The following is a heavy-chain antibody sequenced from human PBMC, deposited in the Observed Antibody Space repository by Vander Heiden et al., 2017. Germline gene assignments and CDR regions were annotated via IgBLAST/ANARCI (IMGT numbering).Heavy chain of an antibody. V-gene: IGHV6-1*01. CDR2: TYYRSKWYN. J-gene: IGHJ4*02. CDR1: GDRFSIRRTA. D-gene: IGHD1-1*01. Sequence: QVKLQQSGPGLVKPSQTLSLTCAISGDRFSIRRTAWNWIRKSPSRGLEWLGRTYYRSKWYNDYAVSVKSRITINPDTSKNQFSLQLNSVTPEDTAVYYCAREWATTFDYWGQGTLVTVSS. CDR3: AREWATTFDY.